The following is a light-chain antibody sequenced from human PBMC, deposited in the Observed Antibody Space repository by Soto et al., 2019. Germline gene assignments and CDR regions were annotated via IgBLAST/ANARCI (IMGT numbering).Light chain of an antibody. J-gene: IGLJ3*02. V-gene: IGLV2-14*01. CDR3: SSYTSSSTRV. Sequence: QSALTQPASVSGSPGHSITISCTGTSSDVGGYNYVSWYQQHPGKAPKLMIYDVRSRPSGVSNRFSGSKSGNTASLTISGLQAEDEDDYYCSSYTSSSTRVFGGGTKLTVL. CDR2: DVR. CDR1: SSDVGGYNY.